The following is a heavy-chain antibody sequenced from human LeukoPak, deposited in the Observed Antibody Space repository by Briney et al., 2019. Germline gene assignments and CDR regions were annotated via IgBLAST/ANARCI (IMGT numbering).Heavy chain of an antibody. Sequence: GGSLRLSCAATGFTFSKYWMLWVRQAPGKGLESVSRINTDGTVTTYADSVKGRFTVSRDNADNTMFLQMNSVRDEDTAVYYCATKQWLAPPPDSWGQGTPVTVSS. V-gene: IGHV3-74*01. CDR1: GFTFSKYW. CDR3: ATKQWLAPPPDS. CDR2: INTDGTVT. D-gene: IGHD6-19*01. J-gene: IGHJ4*02.